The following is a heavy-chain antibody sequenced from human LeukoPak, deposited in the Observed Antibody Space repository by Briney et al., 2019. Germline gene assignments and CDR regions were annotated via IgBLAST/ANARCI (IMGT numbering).Heavy chain of an antibody. J-gene: IGHJ6*02. CDR3: ARDLGATIARGTYYYYGMDV. CDR2: ISAYNGNT. D-gene: IGHD5-12*01. CDR1: GYTFTSYG. V-gene: IGHV1-18*01. Sequence: GASVTVSCTASGYTFTSYGISWVRQAPGQGLEWMGWISAYNGNTNYAQKLQGRVTMTTDTSTSTAYMELRSLRSDDTAVYYCARDLGATIARGTYYYYGMDVWGQGTTVTVSS.